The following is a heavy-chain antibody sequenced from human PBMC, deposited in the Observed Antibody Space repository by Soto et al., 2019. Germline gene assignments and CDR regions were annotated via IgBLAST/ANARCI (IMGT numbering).Heavy chain of an antibody. Sequence: ASVQVSCQVSGYTLTDFSMHCVRHAPGKGLEWMGGCDPEDGETIYAQKFQGRVTMTEDTSTDTAYMELSSLRSEDTAVYYCATATEMATIKYYFDYWGQGTLVTVS. V-gene: IGHV1-24*01. D-gene: IGHD5-12*01. CDR2: CDPEDGET. CDR1: GYTLTDFS. J-gene: IGHJ4*02. CDR3: ATATEMATIKYYFDY.